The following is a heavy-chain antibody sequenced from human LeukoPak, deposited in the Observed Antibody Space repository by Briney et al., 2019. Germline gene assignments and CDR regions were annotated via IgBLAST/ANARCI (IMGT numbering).Heavy chain of an antibody. CDR2: ISAYNGNT. J-gene: IGHJ4*02. CDR1: GYTFTSYG. Sequence: ASVKISCKASGYTFTSYGISWVRQAPGQGLEWMGWISAYNGNTDYAQKLQGRVTMTTDTSTSAAYMELRSLRSDDAAVYYCARGQYYFDYWGQGTLVSVSS. V-gene: IGHV1-18*01. CDR3: ARGQYYFDY.